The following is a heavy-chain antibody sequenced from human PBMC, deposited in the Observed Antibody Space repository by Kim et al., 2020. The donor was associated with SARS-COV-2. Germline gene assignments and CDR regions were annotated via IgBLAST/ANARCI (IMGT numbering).Heavy chain of an antibody. CDR3: ARGIWFGELLSIAVGLGEYYFDY. D-gene: IGHD3-10*01. CDR1: GYTFTSYD. CDR2: MNPNSGNT. V-gene: IGHV1-8*01. J-gene: IGHJ4*02. Sequence: ASVKVSCKASGYTFTSYDINWVRQATGQGLEWMGWMNPNSGNTGYAQKFQGRVTMTRNTSISTAYMELSSLRSEDTAVYYCARGIWFGELLSIAVGLGEYYFDYWGQGTLVTVSS.